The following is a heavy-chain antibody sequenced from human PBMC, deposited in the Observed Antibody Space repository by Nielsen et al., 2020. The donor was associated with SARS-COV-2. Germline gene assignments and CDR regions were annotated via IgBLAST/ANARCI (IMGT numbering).Heavy chain of an antibody. J-gene: IGHJ4*02. Sequence: GESLKISCAASGLIFSSSWMVWVRQAPGKGLEWVANINEDGSVVNYVDSVKGRFTISRDNAGKSLYLQMNSLRAEDTAVYYCARDAAYIRFDYWGQGTLVTVSS. D-gene: IGHD4-11*01. CDR2: INEDGSVV. CDR3: ARDAAYIRFDY. V-gene: IGHV3-7*05. CDR1: GLIFSSSW.